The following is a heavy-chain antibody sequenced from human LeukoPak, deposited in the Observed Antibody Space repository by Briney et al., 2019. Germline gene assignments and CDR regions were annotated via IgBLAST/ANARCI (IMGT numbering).Heavy chain of an antibody. D-gene: IGHD3-22*01. Sequence: SETLSLTCTVSGGSISSGGYYWSWIRQHPGKGLEWIGYIYYSGSTYYNPSLKSQFTISVDTSKNQFSLKLSSVTAADTAVYYCARDQRYYYDSSGYHNWFDPWGQGTLVTVSS. J-gene: IGHJ5*02. V-gene: IGHV4-31*01. CDR2: IYYSGST. CDR1: GGSISSGGYY. CDR3: ARDQRYYYDSSGYHNWFDP.